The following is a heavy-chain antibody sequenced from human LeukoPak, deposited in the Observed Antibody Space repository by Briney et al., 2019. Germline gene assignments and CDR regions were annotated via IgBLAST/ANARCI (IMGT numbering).Heavy chain of an antibody. D-gene: IGHD2-2*01. CDR2: MNPNSGNT. J-gene: IGHJ4*02. CDR1: GYTFTSYD. V-gene: IGHV1-8*01. CDR3: ARGLPPSLVVVPAARTFAY. Sequence: ASVKVSCKASGYTFTSYDINWARQATGQGLEWMGWMNPNSGNTGYAQKFQGRVTMTRNTSISTAYMELSSLRSEDTAVYYCARGLPPSLVVVPAARTFAYWGQGTLVTVSS.